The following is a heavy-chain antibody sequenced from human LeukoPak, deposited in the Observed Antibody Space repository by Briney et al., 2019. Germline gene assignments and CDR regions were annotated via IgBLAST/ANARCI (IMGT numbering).Heavy chain of an antibody. J-gene: IGHJ4*02. CDR1: GFAFSSYN. Sequence: PGGSLRLSCAASGFAFSSYNMNWVRQAPGRGPEWISYISSSSSTIHYADSVKGRFTISRDNAKNSLFLQMNSLRDDDTAVYYSARDDRWAIDYWGQGTLVTVSS. CDR3: ARDDRWAIDY. D-gene: IGHD4-23*01. CDR2: ISSSSSTI. V-gene: IGHV3-48*02.